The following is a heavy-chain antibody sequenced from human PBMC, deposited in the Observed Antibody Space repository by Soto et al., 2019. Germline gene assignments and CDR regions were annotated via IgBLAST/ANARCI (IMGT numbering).Heavy chain of an antibody. CDR2: ISGSGGST. CDR1: GFTFSSYA. J-gene: IGHJ1*01. D-gene: IGHD2-15*01. Sequence: GGSLRLSCAASGFTFSSYAMSWVRQAPGKGLEWVSAISGSGGSTYYADSVKGRFTISRDNSKNTLYLQMNSLRAEDTAVYYCAKDRWVDIVVVVAAPPADWFQHWGQGTLVTVSS. CDR3: AKDRWVDIVVVVAAPPADWFQH. V-gene: IGHV3-23*01.